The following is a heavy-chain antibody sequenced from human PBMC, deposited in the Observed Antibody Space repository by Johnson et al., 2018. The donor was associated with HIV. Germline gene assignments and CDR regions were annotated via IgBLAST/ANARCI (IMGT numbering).Heavy chain of an antibody. CDR2: ISSSGSTI. J-gene: IGHJ3*02. Sequence: QVQLVESGGGVVRPGGSLRLSCTVAGFRFDDYGMSWIRQAPGKGLEWFSYISSSGSTIYYADSVKGRFTISRDNAKNSLYLQMNSLRAEDTAVYYCARDQDSSGYYYDAFDIWGQGTMVTVSS. V-gene: IGHV3-11*04. CDR1: GFRFDDYG. D-gene: IGHD3-22*01. CDR3: ARDQDSSGYYYDAFDI.